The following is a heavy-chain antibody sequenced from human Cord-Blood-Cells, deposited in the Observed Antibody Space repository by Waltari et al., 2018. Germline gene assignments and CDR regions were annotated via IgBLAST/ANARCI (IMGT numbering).Heavy chain of an antibody. J-gene: IGHJ6*03. V-gene: IGHV1-69*01. D-gene: IGHD4-4*01. CDR1: LGTFRSYA. CDR2: IIPIFGTA. CDR3: ARYSTDYYYCMDV. Sequence: QVQLVRSGPEVAKPGSSLTFSSKASLGTFRSYALRWLRLAPRQGLEWMGGIIPIFGTANYAQKFQGRVTITADESTSTAYMELSSLRSEDTAVYYCARYSTDYYYCMDVWGKGTTVTVSS.